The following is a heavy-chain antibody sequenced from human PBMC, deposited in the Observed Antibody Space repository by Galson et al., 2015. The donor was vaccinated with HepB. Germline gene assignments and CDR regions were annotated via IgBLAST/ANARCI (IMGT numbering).Heavy chain of an antibody. J-gene: IGHJ3*02. Sequence: SLRLSCAASGFTFSSYAMSWVRQAPGKGLEWVSAISGSGGSTYYADSVKGRFTISRDNSKNTLYLQMNSLRAEDTAVYYCAKGGPVLRFLEWYLDAFDIWGQGTMVTVSS. V-gene: IGHV3-23*01. CDR3: AKGGPVLRFLEWYLDAFDI. D-gene: IGHD3-3*01. CDR1: GFTFSSYA. CDR2: ISGSGGST.